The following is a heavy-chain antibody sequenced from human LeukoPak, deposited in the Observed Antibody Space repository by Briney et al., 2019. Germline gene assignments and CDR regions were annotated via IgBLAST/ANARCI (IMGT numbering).Heavy chain of an antibody. Sequence: PGGSLRLSCSASGFTFSSCAMHWVRQAPGKGLEYVSAISSNGGSTYYADSVKGRFTISRDNSKNTLYLQMSSLRAEDTAVYYCAKSDARSGLSVSYWGQGTLVTVSS. CDR3: AKSDARSGLSVSY. J-gene: IGHJ4*02. CDR2: ISSNGGST. CDR1: GFTFSSCA. V-gene: IGHV3-64D*06. D-gene: IGHD2-2*01.